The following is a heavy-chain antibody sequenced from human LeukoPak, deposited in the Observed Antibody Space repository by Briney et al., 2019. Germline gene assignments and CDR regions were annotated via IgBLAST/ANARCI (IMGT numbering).Heavy chain of an antibody. CDR1: GFTFSSYA. Sequence: PGGSLRLSCAASGFTFSSYAMHWVRQAPGKGLEWVAVISYDGSNKYYADSVKGRFTISRDNSKNTLYLQMNSLRAEDTAVYYCAKGIIQRGQGTLVTVSS. V-gene: IGHV3-30-3*01. CDR3: AKGIIQ. CDR2: ISYDGSNK. D-gene: IGHD2-21*01. J-gene: IGHJ4*02.